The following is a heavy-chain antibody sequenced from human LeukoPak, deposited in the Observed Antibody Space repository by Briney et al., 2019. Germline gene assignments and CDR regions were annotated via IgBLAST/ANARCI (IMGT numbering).Heavy chain of an antibody. CDR1: GYTFTSYG. V-gene: IGHV1-18*01. CDR2: ISAYNGNT. J-gene: IGHJ5*02. D-gene: IGHD3-3*01. Sequence: GASVKVSCTASGYTFTSYGISWVRQAPGQGLEWMGWISAYNGNTNYAQKLQGRVTMTTDTSTSTAYMELRSLRSDDTAVYYCARDHDFWSGYYTDWFDPWGQGTLVTVSS. CDR3: ARDHDFWSGYYTDWFDP.